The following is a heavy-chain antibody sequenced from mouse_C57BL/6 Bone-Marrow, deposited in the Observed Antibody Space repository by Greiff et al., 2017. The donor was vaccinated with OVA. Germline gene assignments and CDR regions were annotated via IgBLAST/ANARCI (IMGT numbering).Heavy chain of an antibody. V-gene: IGHV1-82*01. D-gene: IGHD2-3*01. J-gene: IGHJ2*01. CDR1: GYAFSSSW. Sequence: VKVVESGPELVKPGASVKISCKASGYAFSSSWMNWVKQRPGKGLEWIGRIYPGDGDTNYNGKFKGKATLTADKSSSTDYMQLSSLTSEDSAVYDCARHEDGYYASYCDYGGQGNALTVSS. CDR2: IYPGDGDT. CDR3: ARHEDGYYASYCDY.